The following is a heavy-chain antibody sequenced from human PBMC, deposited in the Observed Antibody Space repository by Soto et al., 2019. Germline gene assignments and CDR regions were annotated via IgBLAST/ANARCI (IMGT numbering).Heavy chain of an antibody. CDR3: ARMNYYDTSGYPFAY. J-gene: IGHJ4*02. Sequence: SETLSLTCTGAGGSISRYYWSGIRQPPGKGLEWIGYIYFRGTTNSNPSLKSRVTMSADTSKNQFSLKLNSVTAADTAVYYCARMNYYDTSGYPFAYWGQGMLVTVS. CDR2: IYFRGTT. V-gene: IGHV4-59*01. D-gene: IGHD3-22*01. CDR1: GGSISRYY.